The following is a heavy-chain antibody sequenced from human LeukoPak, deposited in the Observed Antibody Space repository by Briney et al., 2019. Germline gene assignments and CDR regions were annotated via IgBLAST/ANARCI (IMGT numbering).Heavy chain of an antibody. Sequence: ASVKVSCKASGYTFTGYYMHWVRQAPGQGLEWMGWISAYNGNTNYAQKLQGRVTMTTDTSTSTAYMELRSLRSDDTAVYYCARDQYDSSGYYYNYWGQGTLVTVSS. CDR3: ARDQYDSSGYYYNY. CDR2: ISAYNGNT. V-gene: IGHV1-18*04. CDR1: GYTFTGYY. J-gene: IGHJ4*02. D-gene: IGHD3-22*01.